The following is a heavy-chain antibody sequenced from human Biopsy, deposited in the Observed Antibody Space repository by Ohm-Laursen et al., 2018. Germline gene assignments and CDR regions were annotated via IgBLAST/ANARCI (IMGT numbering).Heavy chain of an antibody. CDR1: EGTFSNYG. CDR2: NIPILGTG. Sequence: ASVKVSCNAPEGTFSNYGVNWVRQAPGQGLEWLGGNIPILGTGNYAQKFQDRVTVAANTSTSTATMELRSLRSDDTAVYYCATKLTGYFHHWGQGTLVIVS. V-gene: IGHV1-69*06. J-gene: IGHJ1*01. CDR3: ATKLTGYFHH. D-gene: IGHD3-9*01.